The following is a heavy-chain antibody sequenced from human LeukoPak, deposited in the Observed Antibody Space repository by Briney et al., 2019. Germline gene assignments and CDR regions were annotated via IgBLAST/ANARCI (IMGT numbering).Heavy chain of an antibody. D-gene: IGHD3-3*01. CDR1: GYTFTSYG. J-gene: IGHJ3*02. CDR3: ASLLRPGITYDAFDI. V-gene: IGHV1-18*01. Sequence: ASVKVSCKASGYTFTSYGISWVRQAPGQGLEWMGWISAYNGNTNYAQKLQGRVTMTTDTSTSTAYMELSSLRSEDTAVYYCASLLRPGITYDAFDIWGQGTMVTVSS. CDR2: ISAYNGNT.